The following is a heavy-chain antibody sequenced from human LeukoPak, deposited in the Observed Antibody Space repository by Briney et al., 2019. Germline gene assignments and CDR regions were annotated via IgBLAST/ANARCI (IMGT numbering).Heavy chain of an antibody. J-gene: IGHJ4*02. CDR2: INPNSGGT. V-gene: IGHV1-2*02. D-gene: IGHD6-13*01. CDR3: ARAVYSSSWYGDY. Sequence: ASVKVSCRASGYTFTGYYMHWVRQAPGQGLEWMGWINPNSGGTNYAQKFQGRVTMTRDTSISTAYMELSRLRSDDTAVYYCARAVYSSSWYGDYWGQGTLVTVSS. CDR1: GYTFTGYY.